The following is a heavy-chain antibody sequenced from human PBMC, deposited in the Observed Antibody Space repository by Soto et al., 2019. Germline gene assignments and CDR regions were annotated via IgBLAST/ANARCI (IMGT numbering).Heavy chain of an antibody. CDR3: ASSMVRGRYPY. CDR1: SGSISSSNW. V-gene: IGHV4-4*02. Sequence: SETLSLTCAVSSGSISSSNWWSWVRQPPGKGLEWIGEIYHSGSTNYNPSLKSRVTISVDKSKNQFSLKLSSVTAADTAVYYCASSMVRGRYPYWGQGTLVTVSS. D-gene: IGHD3-10*01. J-gene: IGHJ4*02. CDR2: IYHSGST.